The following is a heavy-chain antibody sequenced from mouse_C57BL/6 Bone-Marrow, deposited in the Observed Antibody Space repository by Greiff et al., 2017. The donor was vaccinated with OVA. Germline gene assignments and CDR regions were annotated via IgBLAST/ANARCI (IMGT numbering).Heavy chain of an antibody. J-gene: IGHJ1*03. CDR2: IYYSGTI. CDR3: AREERVITTVVVSPYWYFDV. CDR1: GISITTGNYR. V-gene: IGHV3-5*01. D-gene: IGHD1-1*01. Sequence: EVQLQESGPGLVKPSQTVFLTCTVTGISITTGNYRWSWIRQFPGNKLEWIGYIYYSGTITYNPSLTSRTTITRDTPKNQFFLEMNSLTAEDTATYYCAREERVITTVVVSPYWYFDVWGTGTTVTVSS.